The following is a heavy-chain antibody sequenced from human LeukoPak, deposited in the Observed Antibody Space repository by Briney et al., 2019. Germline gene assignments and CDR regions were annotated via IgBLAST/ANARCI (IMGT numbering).Heavy chain of an antibody. CDR1: GYTFTSYY. CDR2: INPSGGST. J-gene: IGHJ6*03. CDR3: ARDLGYSSGWYWGYYYYYMDV. V-gene: IGHV1-46*01. Sequence: ASVKVSCKASGYTFTSYYMHWVRQAPGQGLEWMGIINPSGGSTNYAQKFQGRVTMTRDMSTSTVYMELSSLRSEDTAVYYCARDLGYSSGWYWGYYYYYMDVWGKGTTVTVSS. D-gene: IGHD6-19*01.